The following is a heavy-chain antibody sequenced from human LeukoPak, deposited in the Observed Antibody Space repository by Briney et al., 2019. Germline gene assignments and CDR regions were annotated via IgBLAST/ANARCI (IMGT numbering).Heavy chain of an antibody. V-gene: IGHV1-8*01. CDR1: GYTFTNYD. CDR3: ARDFFDGHGYTFYYYGMDV. Sequence: ASVKVSCKASGYTFTNYDVNWVRQATGQGLEWMGWMNPTSGKAGFAQRFRGRVSMTRNISISTAYMELSSLRSEDTAVYYCARDFFDGHGYTFYYYGMDVWGQGTTVTVSS. D-gene: IGHD3-22*01. CDR2: MNPTSGKA. J-gene: IGHJ6*02.